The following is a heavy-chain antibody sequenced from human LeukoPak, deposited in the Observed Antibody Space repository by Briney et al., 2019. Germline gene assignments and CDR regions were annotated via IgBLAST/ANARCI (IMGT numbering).Heavy chain of an antibody. D-gene: IGHD5-18*01. Sequence: GGSLRLSCAASGFTVSSNYMGWVRQAPGKGLEWVSSISSSSSYIYYADSVKGRFTISRDNAKNSLYLQMNSLRAEDTAVYYCARDQVDTAMGIPPYYGMDVWGQGTTVTVSS. J-gene: IGHJ6*02. CDR1: GFTVSSNY. V-gene: IGHV3-21*01. CDR3: ARDQVDTAMGIPPYYGMDV. CDR2: ISSSSSYI.